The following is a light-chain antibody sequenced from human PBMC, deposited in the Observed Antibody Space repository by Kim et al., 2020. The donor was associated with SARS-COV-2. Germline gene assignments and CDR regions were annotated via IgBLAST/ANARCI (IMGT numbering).Light chain of an antibody. CDR3: QSYDSSNLWV. CDR1: SGRIASNY. CDR2: EDN. J-gene: IGLJ3*02. Sequence: KTVTIACTRSSGRIASNYVQWYHQRPGSSPTTVIYEDNQRPSGVPDRFSGSIDSSSNSASLTISGLKTEDEADYYCQSYDSSNLWVFGGGTQLTFL. V-gene: IGLV6-57*01.